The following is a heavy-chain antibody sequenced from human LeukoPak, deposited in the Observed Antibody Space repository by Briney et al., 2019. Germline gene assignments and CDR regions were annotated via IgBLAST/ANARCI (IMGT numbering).Heavy chain of an antibody. CDR2: IYHSGST. V-gene: IGHV4-38-2*01. J-gene: IGHJ5*02. CDR3: ARRGYGGFDP. CDR1: GYSISSGYY. D-gene: IGHD4-17*01. Sequence: KTSETLSLTCAVSGYSISSGYYWGWIRQPPGKGLEWIGSIYHSGSTYYNPSLKSRVTISVDTYKNQFSLKLSSVTAADTAVYYCARRGYGGFDPWGQGTLVTVSS.